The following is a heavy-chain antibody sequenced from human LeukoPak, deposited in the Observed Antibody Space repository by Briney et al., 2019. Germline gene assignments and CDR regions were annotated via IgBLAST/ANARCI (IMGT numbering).Heavy chain of an antibody. CDR1: GGSISSYY. J-gene: IGHJ4*02. CDR2: IYYSGST. V-gene: IGHV4-59*08. D-gene: IGHD5-18*01. CDR3: ARHTRGYSYGALFYYFDY. Sequence: SETLSLTCTVSGGSISSYYWSWIRQPPGKGLEWIGYIYYSGSTNYNPSLKSRVTISVDTSKNQFSLKLSSVTAADTAVYYCARHTRGYSYGALFYYFDYWGQGTLVTVSS.